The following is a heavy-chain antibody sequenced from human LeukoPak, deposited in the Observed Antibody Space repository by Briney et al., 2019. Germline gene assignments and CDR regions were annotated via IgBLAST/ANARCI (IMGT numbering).Heavy chain of an antibody. CDR1: GYNFTTFD. CDR3: ARAYCSGPTCQHGELNVYY. Sequence: ASVKVSCKASGYNFTTFDMNWVRQATGQGLEWMGWMNPNSGNTGYAQKFQGRVTLTMDTSTTTAYMEVNSLTSDDTAVYYCARAYCSGPTCQHGELNVYYWGQGTLVAVSS. CDR2: MNPNSGNT. J-gene: IGHJ4*02. V-gene: IGHV1-8*03. D-gene: IGHD2-15*01.